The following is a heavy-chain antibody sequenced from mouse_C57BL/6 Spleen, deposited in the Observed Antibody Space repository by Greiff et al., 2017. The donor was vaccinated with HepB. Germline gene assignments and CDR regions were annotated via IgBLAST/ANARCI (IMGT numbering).Heavy chain of an antibody. CDR3: GRDYDYAMDY. CDR1: GFTFSDYG. J-gene: IGHJ4*01. CDR2: ISSGSSTI. V-gene: IGHV5-17*01. D-gene: IGHD1-1*01. Sequence: EVKLVESGGGLVKPGGSLKLSCAASGFTFSDYGMHWVRQAPEKGLEWVAYISSGSSTIYYADTVKGRFTISRDNAKNTLFLQMTSLRSEDTAMYYCGRDYDYAMDYWGEGTAVTVSS.